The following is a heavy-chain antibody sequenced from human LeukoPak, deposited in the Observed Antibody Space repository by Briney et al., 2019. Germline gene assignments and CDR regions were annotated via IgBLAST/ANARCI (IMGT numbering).Heavy chain of an antibody. Sequence: GSLRLSCAASGFTFSSYSMNWVRQAPGKGLEWIGFIYYSGNTNYNPSLKSRVTISVDTSKNQFSLKLSSMTAADTAVYYCARGALLWFGDRMEYYFDYWGQGTLLTVSS. V-gene: IGHV4-59*01. J-gene: IGHJ4*02. CDR2: IYYSGNT. D-gene: IGHD3-10*01. CDR3: ARGALLWFGDRMEYYFDY. CDR1: GFTFSSYS.